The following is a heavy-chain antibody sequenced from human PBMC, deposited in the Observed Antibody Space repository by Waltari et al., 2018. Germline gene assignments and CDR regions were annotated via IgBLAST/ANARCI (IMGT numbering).Heavy chain of an antibody. CDR3: ARRGALQIFDY. V-gene: IGHV4-39*07. CDR2: IYYSGST. Sequence: QLQLQESGPGLVKPSATLSLTCTVSGGFISSSSYYWCWIRQPPGKGLEWIGSIYYSGSTSYNPSLKSRVTISVDTSKNQFSLKLSSVTAADTAVYYCARRGALQIFDYWGQGTLVTVSS. CDR1: GGFISSSSYY. D-gene: IGHD4-4*01. J-gene: IGHJ4*02.